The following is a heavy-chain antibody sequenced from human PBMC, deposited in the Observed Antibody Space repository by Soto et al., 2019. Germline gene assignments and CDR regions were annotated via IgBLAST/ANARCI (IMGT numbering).Heavy chain of an antibody. J-gene: IGHJ6*02. CDR2: ISSSGSTI. V-gene: IGHV3-11*01. CDR1: GFTFSDYY. Sequence: LRLSCAASGFTFSDYYMSWIRQAPGKGLEWVSYISSSGSTIYYADSVKGRFTISRDNAKNSLYLQMNSLRAEDTAVYYCARDLAKADYDFWSGRDYYGTDVWGQGTTVTVSS. D-gene: IGHD3-3*01. CDR3: ARDLAKADYDFWSGRDYYGTDV.